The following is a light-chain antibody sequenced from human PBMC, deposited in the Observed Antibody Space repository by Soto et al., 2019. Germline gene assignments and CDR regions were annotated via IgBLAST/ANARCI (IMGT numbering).Light chain of an antibody. CDR1: SSNIGAGYD. V-gene: IGLV1-40*01. CDR3: QSYDSRLSVYV. J-gene: IGLJ1*01. Sequence: VLTQPPSVSGAPGQRVTISFTGSSSNIGAGYDVHWYQQLPGTAPKLLIYGNSNRPSGVPDRFSGSKSGTSASLAITGLQAEDEADYYCQSYDSRLSVYVFATGPKVTV. CDR2: GNS.